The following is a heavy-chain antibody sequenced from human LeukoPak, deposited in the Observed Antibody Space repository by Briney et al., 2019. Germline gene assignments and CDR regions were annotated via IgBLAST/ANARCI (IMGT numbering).Heavy chain of an antibody. CDR1: GYTFTGYC. CDR3: AREGGVTYYYDSSGYYYY. V-gene: IGHV1-2*02. Sequence: GASVKVSCKASGYTFTGYCMHWVRQAPGQGLEWMGWINPNSGGTNYAQKFQGRVTMTRDTSISTACMELSRLRSDDTAVYYCAREGGVTYYYDSSGYYYYWGQGTLVTVSS. D-gene: IGHD3-22*01. J-gene: IGHJ4*02. CDR2: INPNSGGT.